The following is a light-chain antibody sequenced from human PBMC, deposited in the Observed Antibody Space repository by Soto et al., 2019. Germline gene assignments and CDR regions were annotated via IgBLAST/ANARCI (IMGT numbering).Light chain of an antibody. V-gene: IGLV3-21*02. CDR2: DDS. CDR1: NIGNKS. J-gene: IGLJ1*01. CDR3: SSYPSGSALYV. Sequence: SYELTQPPSLSVAPGQTAMITCGGKNIGNKSVHWYQQRPGQAPVLVVYDDSDRPSGIPDRLSGSKSENTATLTISRVEAGYEADYYCSSYPSGSALYVFGTGTKLTVL.